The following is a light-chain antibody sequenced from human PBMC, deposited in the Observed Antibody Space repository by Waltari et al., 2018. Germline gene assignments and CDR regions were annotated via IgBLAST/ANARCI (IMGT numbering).Light chain of an antibody. CDR3: QQYGTSPYT. V-gene: IGKV3-20*01. Sequence: IVLTQSPGTLSLSPVERAPLSCRASQSLGRSDLAWYHQKPGQAPRLLIYDASSRATGIPDRFSGSGSGADFTLTISSLEPADFAVYYCQQYGTSPYTCGQGTKLETK. CDR2: DAS. CDR1: QSLGRSD. J-gene: IGKJ2*01.